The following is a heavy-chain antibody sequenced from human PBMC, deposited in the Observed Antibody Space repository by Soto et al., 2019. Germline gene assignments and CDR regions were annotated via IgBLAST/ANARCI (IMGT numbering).Heavy chain of an antibody. D-gene: IGHD1-7*01. CDR1: GGTFSSYA. J-gene: IGHJ4*02. V-gene: IGHV1-69*01. Sequence: QVQLVQSGAEVKKPGSSVKVSCKASGGTFSSYAISWVRQAPGQGLEWMGGIIPIFGTANYAQKFQGRVTITADESTSTAYMELSGLRSEDTAVYYCARGALYNWNYGYYFDYWGQGTLVTVSS. CDR2: IIPIFGTA. CDR3: ARGALYNWNYGYYFDY.